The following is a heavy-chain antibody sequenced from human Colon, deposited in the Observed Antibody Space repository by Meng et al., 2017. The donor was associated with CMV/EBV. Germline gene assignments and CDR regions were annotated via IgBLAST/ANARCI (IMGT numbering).Heavy chain of an antibody. Sequence: GGSLRLSCAASGFAFSAYWMGWVRQAPGKGREWVAYIKGDGSQEEYVASVRGRFTISRDNTRNLVYLEMNGLRVDDTGMYYCLRGREHTTMLRGVDYYDHWGQGTLVTVSS. CDR2: IKGDGSQE. CDR1: GFAFSAYW. J-gene: IGHJ4*02. V-gene: IGHV3-7*01. D-gene: IGHD3-10*01. CDR3: LRGREHTTMLRGVDYYDH.